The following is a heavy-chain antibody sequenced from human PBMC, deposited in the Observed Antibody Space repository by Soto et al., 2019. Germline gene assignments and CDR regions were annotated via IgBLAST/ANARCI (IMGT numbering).Heavy chain of an antibody. D-gene: IGHD6-19*01. CDR1: GFSLMSSGVG. CDR3: AHRPGGSGFRYYFDY. CDR2: IYWNDDD. Sequence: SGPTLVNPTQTLTLTCSFSGFSLMSSGVGVGWFRQPPGKAPEWLGLIYWNDDDRYRASLHSRLTITKDTSKNQVVLTMTNMDPVDTATYYCAHRPGGSGFRYYFDYWGQGTLVTVSS. J-gene: IGHJ4*02. V-gene: IGHV2-5*01.